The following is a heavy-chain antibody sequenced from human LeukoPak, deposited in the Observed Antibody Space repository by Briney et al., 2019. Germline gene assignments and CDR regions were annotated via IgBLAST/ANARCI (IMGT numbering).Heavy chain of an antibody. Sequence: GGSLTLSCSASGFTFSNYAMHWVRQAPGEGLEYVSAISPNGGTTYYADSVRGRFTISRDNSKNTLNLQMNSLRAEDTAVYYCAKSIVVGRVFPGLDSWGQGTLVTVPS. CDR2: ISPNGGTT. CDR1: GFTFSNYA. V-gene: IGHV3-64*04. CDR3: AKSIVVGRVFPGLDS. D-gene: IGHD2-15*01. J-gene: IGHJ4*02.